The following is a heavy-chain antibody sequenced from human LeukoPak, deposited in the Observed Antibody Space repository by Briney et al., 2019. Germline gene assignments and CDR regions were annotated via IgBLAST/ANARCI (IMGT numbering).Heavy chain of an antibody. CDR2: ISYDGSNK. V-gene: IGHV3-30*04. CDR1: GFTFSSYA. D-gene: IGHD2-21*01. Sequence: GRSLRLSCAASGFTFSSYAMHWVRQAPGKGLEWVAVISYDGSNKYYADSVKGRFTISRDNSKNTLYLQMNSLRAEDTAVYYCAREAPIGYYFDYWGQGTLVTVSS. CDR3: AREAPIGYYFDY. J-gene: IGHJ4*02.